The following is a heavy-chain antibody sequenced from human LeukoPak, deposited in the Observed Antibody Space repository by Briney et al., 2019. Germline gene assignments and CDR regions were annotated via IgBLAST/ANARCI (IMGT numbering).Heavy chain of an antibody. CDR1: GGSISSSSYY. Sequence: PSETLSLTCTVSGGSISSSSYYWGWIRQPPGKGLEWIGSIYYSGSTYYNPSLKSRVTISVDTSKNQFSLKLSSVTAADTAVYYCARHLHSSSSRIPSWFDPWGQGTLVTVSS. V-gene: IGHV4-39*01. CDR3: ARHLHSSSSRIPSWFDP. J-gene: IGHJ5*02. CDR2: IYYSGST. D-gene: IGHD6-6*01.